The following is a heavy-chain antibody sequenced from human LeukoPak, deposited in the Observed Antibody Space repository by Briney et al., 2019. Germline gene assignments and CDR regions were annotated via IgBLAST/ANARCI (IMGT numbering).Heavy chain of an antibody. CDR2: IKQDGSEK. J-gene: IGHJ4*02. D-gene: IGHD2-2*01. V-gene: IGHV3-7*01. CDR3: ARVGCTSTSCLAN. Sequence: GGSLRLSCAVSGLTFSSYWMIWVRQAPGKGLELVANIKQDGSEKYYVDSVKGRFTISRDNAKNSLYLQMSSVRAEDTAVYYCARVGCTSTSCLANWGQGTLVTVSS. CDR1: GLTFSSYW.